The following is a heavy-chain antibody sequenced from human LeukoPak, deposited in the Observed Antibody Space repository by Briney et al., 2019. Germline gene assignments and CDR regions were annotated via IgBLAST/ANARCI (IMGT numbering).Heavy chain of an antibody. J-gene: IGHJ5*02. CDR3: VRGSGGDGYGYWGDS. CDR1: AFTFSDYS. Sequence: GGSLRLSCAASAFTFSDYSMNWVRQAPGKGLQWLAVIWYDGNKKHYVESVQGRFTISRDNSGNTLFLQMNSLRDEDTGVYFCVRGSGGDGYGYWGDSWGQGTLVSVSS. D-gene: IGHD5-12*01. V-gene: IGHV3-33*08. CDR2: IWYDGNKK.